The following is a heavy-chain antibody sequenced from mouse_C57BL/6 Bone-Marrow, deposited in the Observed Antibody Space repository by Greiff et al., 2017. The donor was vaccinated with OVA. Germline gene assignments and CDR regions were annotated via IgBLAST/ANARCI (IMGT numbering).Heavy chain of an antibody. D-gene: IGHD1-1*01. Sequence: EVKLVESGGGLVQPGGSLKLSCAASGFTFSDYYMYWVRQTPEKRLEWVAYISNGGGSNYYPDTVQGRFTISRDNAKNTLYLQMSRLKSENTAMYYCARHSSYGSSPCWYFDFWGKGTTVTVSS. CDR2: ISNGGGSN. CDR1: GFTFSDYY. CDR3: ARHSSYGSSPCWYFDF. V-gene: IGHV5-12*01. J-gene: IGHJ1*03.